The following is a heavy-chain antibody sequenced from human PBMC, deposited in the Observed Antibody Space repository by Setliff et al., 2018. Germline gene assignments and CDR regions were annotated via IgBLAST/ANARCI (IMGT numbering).Heavy chain of an antibody. V-gene: IGHV4-61*02. CDR3: AKEHVVISFVNNIHHHYGMDV. Sequence: KPSETLSLTCTVSGASLRSGSNYWGWFRQPAGKGLEWIGRIYTDGTTNYSPSLKSRVIISADTSQNHFSLRMSSVSAADTAVYFCAKEHVVISFVNNIHHHYGMDVWGQGTTVTVSS. D-gene: IGHD2-21*01. CDR1: GASLRSGSNY. J-gene: IGHJ6*02. CDR2: IYTDGTT.